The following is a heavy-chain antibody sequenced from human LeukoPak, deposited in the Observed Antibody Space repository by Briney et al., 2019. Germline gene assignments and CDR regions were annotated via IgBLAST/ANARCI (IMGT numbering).Heavy chain of an antibody. CDR3: ARECSSWSQGYFQH. CDR2: INHSGST. V-gene: IGHV4-34*01. D-gene: IGHD6-13*01. J-gene: IGHJ1*01. CDR1: GGSFSGYY. Sequence: SETLSLTCAVYGGSFSGYYWSWIRQPPGKGLEWIGEINHSGSTNYSPSLKSRVTISVDTSKNQFSLKLSSVTAADTAVYYCARECSSWSQGYFQHWGQGTLVTVSS.